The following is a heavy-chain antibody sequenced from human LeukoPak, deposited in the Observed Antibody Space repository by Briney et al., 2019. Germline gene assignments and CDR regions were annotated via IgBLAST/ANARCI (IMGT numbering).Heavy chain of an antibody. V-gene: IGHV3-7*05. CDR2: INLDGSQK. CDR1: GFTFSSYW. J-gene: IGHJ4*02. Sequence: GGSLRLSCAASGFTFSSYWMSWVRQAPGKGLEWVANINLDGSQKYYVDSVRGRFTISRDNAKNSLYLQMNSLRAEDTAVYYCARDWNGSGWPTDYWGQGTLVTVSS. D-gene: IGHD6-19*01. CDR3: ARDWNGSGWPTDY.